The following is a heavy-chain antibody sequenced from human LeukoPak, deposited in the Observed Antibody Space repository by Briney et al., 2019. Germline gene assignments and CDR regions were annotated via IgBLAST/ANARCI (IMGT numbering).Heavy chain of an antibody. D-gene: IGHD2-2*02. J-gene: IGHJ4*02. CDR3: ARAKVLRPYPYCSSTSCYTVRPDY. Sequence: ASVKVSCKASGYTFTSYGISWVRQAPGQGLEWMGWISAYNGNTNYAQKLQGRVTMTTDTSTSTAYMELRSLRSDDTAVYYCARAKVLRPYPYCSSTSCYTVRPDYWGQGTLVTVSS. CDR1: GYTFTSYG. CDR2: ISAYNGNT. V-gene: IGHV1-18*01.